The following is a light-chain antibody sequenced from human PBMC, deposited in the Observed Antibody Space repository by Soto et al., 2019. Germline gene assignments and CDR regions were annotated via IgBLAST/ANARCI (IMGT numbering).Light chain of an antibody. CDR3: QQHNSYSLT. V-gene: IGKV1-5*01. CDR2: DAS. J-gene: IGKJ5*01. CDR1: QSISSW. Sequence: DIQMTQSPSTLSGSVGDRVTITCRASQSISSWLAWYQQKPGKAPRLLIYDASSLQSGVPSRFSGSGSATEFTLTISSLQPDDFATYYCQQHNSYSLTFGQGTRLEIK.